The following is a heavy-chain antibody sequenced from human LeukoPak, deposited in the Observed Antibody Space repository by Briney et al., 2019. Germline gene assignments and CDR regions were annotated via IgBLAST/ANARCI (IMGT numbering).Heavy chain of an antibody. V-gene: IGHV3-30*02. CDR3: AKTGERDY. CDR1: GFSLTRSS. J-gene: IGHJ4*02. CDR2: IRYDGSDT. Sequence: GGSLRLSCAASGFSLTRSSMHWVRQAPGKGLEWVAFIRYDGSDTNYADSVKGRFIISRDNAENSLYLQMNSLRDEDTAVYYCAKTGERDYWGRGTLVTVSS. D-gene: IGHD7-27*01.